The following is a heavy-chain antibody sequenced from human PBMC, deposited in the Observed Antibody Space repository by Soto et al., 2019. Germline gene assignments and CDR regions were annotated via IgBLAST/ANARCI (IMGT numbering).Heavy chain of an antibody. V-gene: IGHV3-33*01. CDR3: ARGSSNLVDLDY. Sequence: QVQLVESGGGVVQPGRSLRLSCAASGFTFSNYGMHWVRQAPGKGLEWVAVIWYDGSNKYYADSVKGRFTISRDNSKNTRYLKMNSLRAEDTGVYYGARGSSNLVDLDYWGQGTLVTVSS. D-gene: IGHD6-13*01. CDR1: GFTFSNYG. CDR2: IWYDGSNK. J-gene: IGHJ4*02.